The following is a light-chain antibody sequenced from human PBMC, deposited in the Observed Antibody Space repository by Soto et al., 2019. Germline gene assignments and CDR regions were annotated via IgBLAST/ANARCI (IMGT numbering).Light chain of an antibody. Sequence: MTQSPSSLSATVGDRVTITCRASQSISKYVNWYQHKPGKAPTVLIHAASSLQSGVPSRFSGSGSGTDFFLTISSLQPEDFAVYYCQQSHSKPLTFGGGTKADI. CDR3: QQSHSKPLT. J-gene: IGKJ4*01. CDR2: AAS. V-gene: IGKV1-39*01. CDR1: QSISKY.